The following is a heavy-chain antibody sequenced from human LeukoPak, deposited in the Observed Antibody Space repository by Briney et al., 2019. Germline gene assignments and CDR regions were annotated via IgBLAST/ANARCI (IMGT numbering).Heavy chain of an antibody. CDR1: GGSISNYY. CDR2: IYYSGST. CDR3: ARDSRGTYYDFWSGLNFDY. Sequence: PSETLSLTCTVSGGSISNYYWSWVRQPPGKGLEWIGYIYYSGSTNYNPSLKSRVTMSIDTSKRQFSLKLSSVTAADTAVYYCARDSRGTYYDFWSGLNFDYWGQGTLVTVSS. J-gene: IGHJ4*02. V-gene: IGHV4-59*12. D-gene: IGHD3-3*01.